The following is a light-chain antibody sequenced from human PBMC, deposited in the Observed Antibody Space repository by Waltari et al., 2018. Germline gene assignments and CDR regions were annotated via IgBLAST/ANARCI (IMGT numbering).Light chain of an antibody. J-gene: IGKJ4*01. CDR2: GSS. CDR1: QTTYTN. Sequence: DTVMTQSPATLSVSPGEGATLSCRASQTTYTNLPWYQQTPGQVPRLLIYGSSTRATGIPARFSGSGSGTEFTLTISSLQSEDCAVYYCQQYSRLPLTFGGGTKVEIK. CDR3: QQYSRLPLT. V-gene: IGKV3-15*01.